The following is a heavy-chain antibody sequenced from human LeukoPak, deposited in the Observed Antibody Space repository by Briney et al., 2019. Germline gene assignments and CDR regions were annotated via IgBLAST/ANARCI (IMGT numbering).Heavy chain of an antibody. CDR1: GYSFTSYW. CDR2: IDPSDSFT. D-gene: IGHD2-2*01. Sequence: GESLRISCLGSGYSFTSYWISWVRQMPGKGLEWMGKIDPSDSFTKYSPSFQGHVTMSVDKSINTASLHCSGLKASDTAIYYCARPVGENCSGTSFYRGSQYGYWCQGTLVTVSS. CDR3: ARPVGENCSGTSFYRGSQYGY. J-gene: IGHJ4*02. V-gene: IGHV5-10-1*01.